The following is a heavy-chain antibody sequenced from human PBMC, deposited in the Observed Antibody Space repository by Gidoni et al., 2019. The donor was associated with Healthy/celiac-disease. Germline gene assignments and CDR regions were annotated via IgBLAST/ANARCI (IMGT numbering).Heavy chain of an antibody. CDR3: ARWDYYDSSGYPTDAFDI. J-gene: IGHJ3*02. CDR2: IYSGGST. Sequence: EVQLVESGGDLIQPGGSLRLSCADSGFTVSSNYMSWVRQAPGQGLEWVSVIYSGGSTYYADSVKGRFTISRDNSKNTLYLQMNSLRAEDTAVYYCARWDYYDSSGYPTDAFDIWGQGTMVTVSS. CDR1: GFTVSSNY. V-gene: IGHV3-53*01. D-gene: IGHD3-22*01.